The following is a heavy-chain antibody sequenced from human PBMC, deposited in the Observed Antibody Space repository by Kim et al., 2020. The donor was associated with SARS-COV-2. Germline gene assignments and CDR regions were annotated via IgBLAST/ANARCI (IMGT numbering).Heavy chain of an antibody. Sequence: GGSLRLSCAASGFIFRSYAMHWVRQAPGKGLEWVAIISSDGSNKYYADSVKGRFTISRDNSKNTLYLQMNSLRAEDTAVYYCARIGHNYGYGADYWGQGTLVAVSS. V-gene: IGHV3-30-3*01. CDR3: ARIGHNYGYGADY. CDR2: ISSDGSNK. CDR1: GFIFRSYA. J-gene: IGHJ4*02. D-gene: IGHD5-18*01.